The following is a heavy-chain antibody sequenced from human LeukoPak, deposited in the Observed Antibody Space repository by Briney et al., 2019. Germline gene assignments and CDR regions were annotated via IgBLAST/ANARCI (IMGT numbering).Heavy chain of an antibody. CDR2: IYWDDDK. J-gene: IGHJ4*02. CDR3: AHSEIYDFWSGYTPRTAYYFDY. V-gene: IGHV2-5*02. CDR1: GFSLSTSGVG. Sequence: SGPTLVKPTQTLTLTCTFSGFSLSTSGVGVGWIRQPPGKALEWPALIYWDDDKRYSPSLKSSLTITKDTSKHQVVLTMTNMDPVDTATYYCAHSEIYDFWSGYTPRTAYYFDYWCQGTLVTVSS. D-gene: IGHD3-3*01.